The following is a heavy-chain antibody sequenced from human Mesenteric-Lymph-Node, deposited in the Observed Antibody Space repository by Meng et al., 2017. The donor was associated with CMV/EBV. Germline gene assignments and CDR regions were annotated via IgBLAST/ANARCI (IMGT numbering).Heavy chain of an antibody. CDR2: INPDSGGT. J-gene: IGHJ3*02. CDR3: ARRLNYDFWSGYWEAFDI. D-gene: IGHD3-3*01. Sequence: ASVKVSCKASGYTFTGYYMHWVRQAPGQGLEWLGWINPDSGGTNFAQKFQGRVTMTRDTSISTAYMELSRLRSDDTAVYYCARRLNYDFWSGYWEAFDIWGQGTMVTVSS. V-gene: IGHV1-2*02. CDR1: GYTFTGYY.